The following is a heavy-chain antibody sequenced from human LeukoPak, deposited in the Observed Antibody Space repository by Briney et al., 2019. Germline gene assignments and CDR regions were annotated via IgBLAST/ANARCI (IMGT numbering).Heavy chain of an antibody. CDR3: ARAALSCGWKAGVNY. CDR2: ISYDGSNK. V-gene: IGHV3-30*04. CDR1: RFTSSTYA. Sequence: PGGSLRLSCAASRFTSSTYAMHWVRQTPGKGLEWVALISYDGSNKYYADFVKGRFTISRDNAKNTLSLQMNSLRAEDTAVYYCARAALSCGWKAGVNYWGQGTLVTVSS. J-gene: IGHJ4*02. D-gene: IGHD6-19*01.